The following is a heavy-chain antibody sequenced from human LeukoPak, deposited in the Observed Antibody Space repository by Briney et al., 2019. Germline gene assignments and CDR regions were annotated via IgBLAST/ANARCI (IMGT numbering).Heavy chain of an antibody. V-gene: IGHV1-8*01. CDR1: GYTFTSYD. CDR2: MNPNSGNT. Sequence: ASVKVSCKASGYTFTSYDINWVRQATGQGLEWMGWMNPNSGNTGYAQKFQGRVTMTRNTSISTAYMELSSLRSEDTAVYYCARGLRIVATITLYYFDYWGQGTLVTVSS. J-gene: IGHJ4*02. D-gene: IGHD5-12*01. CDR3: ARGLRIVATITLYYFDY.